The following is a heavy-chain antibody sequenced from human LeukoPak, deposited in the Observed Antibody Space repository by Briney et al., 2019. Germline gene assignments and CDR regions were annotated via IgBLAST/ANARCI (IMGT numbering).Heavy chain of an antibody. J-gene: IGHJ3*02. Sequence: TLSLTCTVSGGSISSGGYYWSWIRQHPGKGLEWIGYIYYSGSTYYNPSLKSRVTISVDTSKNQFSLKLSSVTAADTAVYYCARDHPNHYDSSGYSENAFDIWGQGTMVTVSS. D-gene: IGHD3-22*01. CDR2: IYYSGST. CDR1: GGSISSGGYY. V-gene: IGHV4-31*03. CDR3: ARDHPNHYDSSGYSENAFDI.